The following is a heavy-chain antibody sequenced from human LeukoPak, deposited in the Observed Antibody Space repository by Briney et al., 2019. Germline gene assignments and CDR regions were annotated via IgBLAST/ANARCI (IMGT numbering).Heavy chain of an antibody. CDR2: IKSKTDGGTT. CDR1: GFTFSNAW. J-gene: IGHJ4*02. V-gene: IGHV3-15*01. D-gene: IGHD3-16*01. CDR3: TTADDYVSNYFDY. Sequence: GGSLRLSCAASGFTFSNAWMSWVRQAPGKGLEWVGRIKSKTDGGTTDYAAPVKGRFTFSRDDSKNTLYLQMNSLKTEDTAVYYCTTADDYVSNYFDYWGQGTLVTVSS.